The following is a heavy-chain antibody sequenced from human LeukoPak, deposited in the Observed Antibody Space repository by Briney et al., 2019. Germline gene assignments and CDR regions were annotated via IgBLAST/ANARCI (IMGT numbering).Heavy chain of an antibody. D-gene: IGHD3-22*01. CDR3: AKSWRYYDRSGYYAFDI. V-gene: IGHV3-23*01. Sequence: PGGSLRLSCAASGFTFSSYAMSWVRQAPGEGLEWVSSISGSSGNTNYADSVQGRFTISRDNSKNTLYLQMNSLRAEDTAVYYCAKSWRYYDRSGYYAFDIWGQGTMVTVSS. CDR2: ISGSSGNT. J-gene: IGHJ3*02. CDR1: GFTFSSYA.